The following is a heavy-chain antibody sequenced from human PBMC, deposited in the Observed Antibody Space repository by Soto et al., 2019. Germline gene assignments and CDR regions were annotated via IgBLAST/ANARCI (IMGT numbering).Heavy chain of an antibody. D-gene: IGHD4-17*01. CDR3: ARGAWESDYRNPKQHTTPFYYYMDV. J-gene: IGHJ6*03. V-gene: IGHV1-2*04. CDR2: INPNSGGT. CDR1: GYTFTGYY. Sequence: ASVKVSCKASGYTFTGYYMHWVRQAPGQGLEWMGWINPNSGGTNYAQKFQGWVTMTRDTSISTAYMELSRLRSDDTAVYYCARGAWESDYRNPKQHTTPFYYYMDVWGKGTTVTVSS.